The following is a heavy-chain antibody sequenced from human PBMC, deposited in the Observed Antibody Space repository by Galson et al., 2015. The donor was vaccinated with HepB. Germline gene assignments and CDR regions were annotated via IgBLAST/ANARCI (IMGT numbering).Heavy chain of an antibody. J-gene: IGHJ5*02. Sequence: LRLSCAASGFTFDDYAMHWVRQAPGKGLEWVSGISWNSGSIGYADSVKGRFTISRDNAKSSLYLQMNSLRAEDTALYYCAKGGVSGWYVGWFDPWGQGTLVTVSS. CDR3: AKGGVSGWYVGWFDP. CDR1: GFTFDDYA. V-gene: IGHV3-9*01. CDR2: ISWNSGSI. D-gene: IGHD6-19*01.